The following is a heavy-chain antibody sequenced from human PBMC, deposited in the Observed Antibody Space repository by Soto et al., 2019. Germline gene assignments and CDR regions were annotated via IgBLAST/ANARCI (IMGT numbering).Heavy chain of an antibody. V-gene: IGHV1-18*04. CDR3: ARDDRRLDFYYYGMDV. CDR1: GYTFTSYG. D-gene: IGHD6-19*01. CDR2: ISAYNGNT. Sequence: QVQLVQSGAEVKKPGASVTVSCKASGYTFTSYGISWVRQAPGQGLEWMGWISAYNGNTNYAQKLQGIVTMTTDTSSSTAYMELRSLRSDDTAVYYCARDDRRLDFYYYGMDVWGQGTTVTVSS. J-gene: IGHJ6*02.